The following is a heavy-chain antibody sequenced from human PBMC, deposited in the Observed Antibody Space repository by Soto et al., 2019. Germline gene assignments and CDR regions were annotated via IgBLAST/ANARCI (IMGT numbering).Heavy chain of an antibody. CDR3: GRGGSGIYGMDI. Sequence: EVQLVESGGGLVQPGGSLRLACAASGFTFSSYWMHWVRQAPGKGLVWISRIIRDGSSTNYADSVKGRFTISRDKAKNTLYLEINSLRADDTAVYFCGRGGSGIYGMDIWGQGTTVIVSS. D-gene: IGHD6-13*01. CDR2: IIRDGSST. CDR1: GFTFSSYW. V-gene: IGHV3-74*01. J-gene: IGHJ6*02.